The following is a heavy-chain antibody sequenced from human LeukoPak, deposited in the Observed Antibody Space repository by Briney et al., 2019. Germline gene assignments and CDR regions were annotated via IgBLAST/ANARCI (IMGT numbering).Heavy chain of an antibody. CDR1: GYTFTSYG. V-gene: IGHV1-18*01. D-gene: IGHD3-22*01. J-gene: IGHJ3*02. Sequence: GASVKVSCKASGYTFTSYGISWVRQAPGQGLEWMGWISAYNSNTNYAQKLQGRVTMTTDTSTSTAYMELRSLRSDDTAVYYCAGYYDSSGYYDNAFDIWGQGTMVTVSS. CDR3: AGYYDSSGYYDNAFDI. CDR2: ISAYNSNT.